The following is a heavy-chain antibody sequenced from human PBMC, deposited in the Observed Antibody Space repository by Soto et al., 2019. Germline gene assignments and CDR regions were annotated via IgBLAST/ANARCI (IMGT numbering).Heavy chain of an antibody. J-gene: IGHJ4*02. CDR2: IRSKPNSYAT. D-gene: IGHD6-13*01. V-gene: IGHV3-73*01. CDR3: ISFCSSCFFYY. Sequence: PVGSLRLSCAASGFTFSGSAMHWVRQASEKGLEWVGRIRSKPNSYATEYAASVQGRFTISRDDSKNTAYLHMNNLKTEDTALSYCISFCSSCFFYYWGQGTLVTVSS. CDR1: GFTFSGSA.